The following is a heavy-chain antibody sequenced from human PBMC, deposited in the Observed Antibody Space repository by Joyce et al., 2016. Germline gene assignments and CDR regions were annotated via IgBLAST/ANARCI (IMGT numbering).Heavy chain of an antibody. Sequence: EVQVVESGGDLIQPGGSLRLSCAASGFIVSTNYMAWVRQAPGKGLEWVSTRYAGGGTLYADSVKGRFTISRDNSKNSVYLQMNNLGAEDTAVYYCASMFGVGKAAFDTWGRGTMVSVSA. CDR3: ASMFGVGKAAFDT. CDR1: GFIVSTNY. J-gene: IGHJ3*02. V-gene: IGHV3-53*01. D-gene: IGHD3-3*01. CDR2: RYAGGGT.